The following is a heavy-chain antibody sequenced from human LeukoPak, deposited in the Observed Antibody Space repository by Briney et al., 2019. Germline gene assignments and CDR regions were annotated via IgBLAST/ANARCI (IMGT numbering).Heavy chain of an antibody. J-gene: IGHJ5*02. CDR1: GFIISSYA. CDR2: ISASDGST. D-gene: IGHD3-10*01. Sequence: GGSLRLSCAAPGFIISSYAMSWVRQAPGKGLEWVSGISASDGSTYYADSVKGRFTISSDISKNTLYLQMNSLRAEDTALYYCAKAAMVRGTTWFDPWGQGTLVTVSS. CDR3: AKAAMVRGTTWFDP. V-gene: IGHV3-23*01.